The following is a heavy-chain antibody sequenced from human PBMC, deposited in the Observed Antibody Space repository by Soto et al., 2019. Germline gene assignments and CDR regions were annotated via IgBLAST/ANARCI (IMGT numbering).Heavy chain of an antibody. J-gene: IGHJ4*02. CDR2: IYRSGTT. CDR1: GGSISSGYY. D-gene: IGHD1-26*01. CDR3: ARTHSGSYYSVFND. V-gene: IGHV4-38-2*02. Sequence: PXETLSLSCTVSGGSISSGYYWGWIRQSPGKGLEWIASIYRSGTTSYNPSLKSRVTISVDPSKNQFSLMLNAVTAADTAVYYCARTHSGSYYSVFNDWGRGSLVTVSS.